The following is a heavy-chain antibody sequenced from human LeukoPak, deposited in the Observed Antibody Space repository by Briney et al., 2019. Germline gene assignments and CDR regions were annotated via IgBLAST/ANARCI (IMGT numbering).Heavy chain of an antibody. D-gene: IGHD6-13*01. Sequence: GGSLRLSCAASGFTLSSYAMSWVRQAPGKGLEWVSAISGSGSSTYYADSVKGRFTISRENAKNSLYLQMNSLRAGDTAVYYCARKYSSSSLVDYWGQGTLVTVSS. CDR2: ISGSGSST. J-gene: IGHJ4*02. CDR1: GFTLSSYA. V-gene: IGHV3-23*01. CDR3: ARKYSSSSLVDY.